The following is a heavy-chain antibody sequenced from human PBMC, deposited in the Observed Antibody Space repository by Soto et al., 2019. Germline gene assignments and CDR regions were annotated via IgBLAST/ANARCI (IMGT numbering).Heavy chain of an antibody. D-gene: IGHD3-10*01. CDR2: ITYNGNNK. V-gene: IGHV3-30*03. CDR3: AREDRTSSFYYNDY. CDR1: GFMFRTYA. Sequence: QVQLVESGGGVVQPGRSLRLSCVASGFMFRTYAMHWVRQAPGKGLEWVALITYNGNNKYYADSVRGRFTVSRDNSKKTVYLQMDSLRAEDTAVYYCAREDRTSSFYYNDYWGQGTLVTVSS. J-gene: IGHJ4*02.